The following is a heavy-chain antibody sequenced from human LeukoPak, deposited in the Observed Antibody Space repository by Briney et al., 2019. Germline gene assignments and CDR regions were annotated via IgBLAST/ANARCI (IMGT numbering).Heavy chain of an antibody. Sequence: EPGGSLRLSCAASGFTFSNAWMSWVRQAPGKGLEWVGRIKSKTDGGTTDYAAPVKGRFTISRDDSKNTLYLQMNSLKTEDTAVYYCTTPKGDYYGSGSPHTLFDYWGQGTLVTVSS. CDR3: TTPKGDYYGSGSPHTLFDY. J-gene: IGHJ4*02. CDR2: IKSKTDGGTT. D-gene: IGHD3-10*01. V-gene: IGHV3-15*01. CDR1: GFTFSNAW.